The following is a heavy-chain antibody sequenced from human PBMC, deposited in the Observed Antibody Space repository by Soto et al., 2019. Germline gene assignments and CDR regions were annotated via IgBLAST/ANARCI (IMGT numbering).Heavy chain of an antibody. CDR1: GGSISSAGYN. V-gene: IGHV4-31*03. Sequence: SETLSLTCTVSGGSISSAGYNWSWIRQHPGKGLEWIGYIYYSGSTYYNPSLKSRVTISVDTSKNQFSLKLSSVTAADTAVYYCARYGSESYYPTTFDYWGQGTRVTVS. CDR2: IYYSGST. CDR3: ARYGSESYYPTTFDY. J-gene: IGHJ4*02. D-gene: IGHD3-10*01.